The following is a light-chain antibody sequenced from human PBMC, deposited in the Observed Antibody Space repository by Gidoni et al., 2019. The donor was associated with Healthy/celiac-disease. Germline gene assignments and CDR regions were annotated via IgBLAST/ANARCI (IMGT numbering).Light chain of an antibody. CDR3: LQDYNYPRT. Sequence: AIQMTQSPSSLSASVGDRVTITCRASQGIRNYLGWYQQKPGKAPKLLIYDASSLQTGVPSRFSGSGSGTDFTLTISSLQPEDFATYYCLQDYNYPRTFGQGTKVEIK. CDR1: QGIRNY. CDR2: DAS. V-gene: IGKV1-6*01. J-gene: IGKJ1*01.